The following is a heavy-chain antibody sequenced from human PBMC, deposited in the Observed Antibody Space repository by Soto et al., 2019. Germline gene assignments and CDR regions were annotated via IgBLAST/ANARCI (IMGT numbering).Heavy chain of an antibody. J-gene: IGHJ4*02. V-gene: IGHV4-4*07. D-gene: IGHD2-15*01. CDR1: GGSISSYY. CDR2: IYAGGST. Sequence: SEPLSLTCTVSGGSISSYYWSWIRQPAGKGLEWIGRIYAGGSTTYNPSLKSRVTMSVDTSKNQFSLRLTSVTAADTAVYYCARASVGPPGGGSWIMPFDFWGQGTLVTVSS. CDR3: ARASVGPPGGGSWIMPFDF.